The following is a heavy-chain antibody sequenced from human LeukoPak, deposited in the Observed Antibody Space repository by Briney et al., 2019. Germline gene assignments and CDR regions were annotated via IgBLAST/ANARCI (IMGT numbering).Heavy chain of an antibody. J-gene: IGHJ4*02. Sequence: SETLSLTCTISGASISSHYYSWIRQSAGQGLEWIGRMSISGNTSYNPSLKSRVTISGDKSKNQFSLKLSSVTAADTAMYYCARQSAGSYVYFDLWGQGTLVTVSS. CDR3: ARQSAGSYVYFDL. CDR2: MSISGNT. D-gene: IGHD3-10*01. CDR1: GASISSHY. V-gene: IGHV4-4*07.